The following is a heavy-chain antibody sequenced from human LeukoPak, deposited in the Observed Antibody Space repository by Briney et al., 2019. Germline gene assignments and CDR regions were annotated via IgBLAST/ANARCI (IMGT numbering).Heavy chain of an antibody. J-gene: IGHJ4*02. CDR1: GFTFSSYS. V-gene: IGHV3-21*01. D-gene: IGHD3-22*01. CDR3: ARDTYYYDSSGYYYFDY. CDR2: ISSSSSYI. Sequence: GESLRLSCAASGFTFSSYSMNWVRQAPGKGLEWVSSISSSSSYIYYADSVKGRFTISRDNAKNSLYLQMNSLRAEDTAVYYCARDTYYYDSSGYYYFDYWGQGTLVTVSS.